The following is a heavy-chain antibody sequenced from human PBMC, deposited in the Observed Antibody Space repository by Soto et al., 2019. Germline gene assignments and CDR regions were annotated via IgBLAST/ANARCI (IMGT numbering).Heavy chain of an antibody. CDR1: GLSFSSYA. CDR3: AKDAKILDWLPTSYYLDF. CDR2: ISRSGNST. J-gene: IGHJ4*02. Sequence: EVQVLESGGGLAQPGRSLRLSCAVSGLSFSSYAMTWVRQSPGKGLEWVSSISRSGNSTYSADSVRGRFTISRDNAKNTLYLQMNSLRAEDTAVYYCAKDAKILDWLPTSYYLDFLGQGTLVTVSS. V-gene: IGHV3-23*01. D-gene: IGHD3-9*01.